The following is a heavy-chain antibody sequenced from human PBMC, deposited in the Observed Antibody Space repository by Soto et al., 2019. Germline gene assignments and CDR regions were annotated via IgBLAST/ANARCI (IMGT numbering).Heavy chain of an antibody. Sequence: SGPTLVNPTQTLTLTCTFSGFSLSTSGVGVGWIRQPPGKALEWLALIYWNDDKRYSPSLKSRLTITKDTSKNQVVLTMTNMDPVDTATYYCALIDCSGGSCYFRVGWFDPWGQGTLLTVSS. V-gene: IGHV2-5*01. CDR3: ALIDCSGGSCYFRVGWFDP. CDR2: IYWNDDK. J-gene: IGHJ5*02. CDR1: GFSLSTSGVG. D-gene: IGHD2-15*01.